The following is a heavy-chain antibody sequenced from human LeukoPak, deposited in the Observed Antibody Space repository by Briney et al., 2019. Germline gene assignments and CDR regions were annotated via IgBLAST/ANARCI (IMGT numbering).Heavy chain of an antibody. CDR3: ARNTIFGVVKGGYYMDV. CDR2: INWNGGST. Sequence: GGSLRLSCAASGFTFDDYGMSWVRQAPGKGLEWVSGINWNGGSTGYADSVKGRFTISRDNAKNSLYLQMDSLRAEDTALYYCARNTIFGVVKGGYYMDVWGKGTTVTISS. V-gene: IGHV3-20*04. D-gene: IGHD3-3*01. J-gene: IGHJ6*03. CDR1: GFTFDDYG.